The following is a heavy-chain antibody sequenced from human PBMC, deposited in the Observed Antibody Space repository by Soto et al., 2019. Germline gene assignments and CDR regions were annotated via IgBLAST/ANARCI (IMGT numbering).Heavy chain of an antibody. CDR2: ISYDGSNK. Sequence: QVQLVESGGGVVQPGRSLRLSCAASGFTFSSYAMHWVRQAPGKGLEWVAVISYDGSNKYYADSVKGRFTISRDNSKNTLYLQMNSLRAEDTAVYYCAGGNSYYDYGMDVWGQGTTVTVSS. CDR3: AGGNSYYDYGMDV. J-gene: IGHJ6*02. CDR1: GFTFSSYA. D-gene: IGHD2-21*02. V-gene: IGHV3-30-3*01.